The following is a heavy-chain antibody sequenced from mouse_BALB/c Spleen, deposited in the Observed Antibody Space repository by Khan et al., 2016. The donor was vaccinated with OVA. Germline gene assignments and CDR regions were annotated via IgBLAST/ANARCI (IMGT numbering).Heavy chain of an antibody. V-gene: IGHV1-4*01. D-gene: IGHD2-14*01. CDR1: GYTFTSHT. CDR3: ARRTTEYALDY. Sequence: QVQLKQSGAELARPGASVKMSCKASGYTFTSHTMHWIKQRPGQGLEWIGYINPRSGYNQKLNDKATLTADISSSTAYMQLSSLTSEDSAVYYCARRTTEYALDYRGQGTSVTVSS. CDR2: INPRSG. J-gene: IGHJ4*01.